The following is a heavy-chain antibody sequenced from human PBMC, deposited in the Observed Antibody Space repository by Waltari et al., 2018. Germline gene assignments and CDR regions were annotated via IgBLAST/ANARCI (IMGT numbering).Heavy chain of an antibody. CDR1: GGSFRGYY. CDR2: INHSGST. J-gene: IGHJ4*02. Sequence: QVQLQQWGAGLLKPSETLSLTCAVYGGSFRGYYWSWIRQPPGKGLEWIGEINHSGSTNYNPSLKSRVTISVDTSKNQFSLKLSSVTAADTAVYYCARGRVGSSGWYGYWGQGTLVTVSS. V-gene: IGHV4-34*01. D-gene: IGHD6-19*01. CDR3: ARGRVGSSGWYGY.